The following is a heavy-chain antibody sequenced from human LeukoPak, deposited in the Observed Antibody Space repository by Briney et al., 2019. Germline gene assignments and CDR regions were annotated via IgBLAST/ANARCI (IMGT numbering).Heavy chain of an antibody. CDR1: EYTFIGYF. J-gene: IGHJ4*02. V-gene: IGHV1-2*02. D-gene: IGHD3-3*01. CDR3: ARGDSWSDYPIMDFHY. CDR2: VNPRSGGA. Sequence: GASVRVSCKASEYTFIGYFMHWVRQAPGQGLEWMGWVNPRSGGANYAQKFQGRVTMSRDTSINTAYMELSRLRFDDTAVYYCARGDSWSDYPIMDFHYWGQGTLVTVSS.